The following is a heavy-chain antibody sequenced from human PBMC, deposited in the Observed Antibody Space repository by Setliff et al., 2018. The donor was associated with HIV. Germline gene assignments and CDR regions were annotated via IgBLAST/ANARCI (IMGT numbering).Heavy chain of an antibody. J-gene: IGHJ4*02. D-gene: IGHD4-17*01. CDR1: GFTFSSYG. CDR2: IWYDGSNK. V-gene: IGHV3-30*02. Sequence: PGGSLRLSCAASGFTFSSYGMHWVRQAPGKGLEWVAVIWYDGSNKYYADSVKGRFTISRDNSKNTLYLQMNSLGAEDTAVYYCAKDNLYGGNSAVFDYWGQGTLVTVSS. CDR3: AKDNLYGGNSAVFDY.